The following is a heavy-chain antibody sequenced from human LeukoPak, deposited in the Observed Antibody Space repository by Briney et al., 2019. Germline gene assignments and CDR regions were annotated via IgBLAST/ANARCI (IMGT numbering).Heavy chain of an antibody. CDR3: ATETIGRHYDY. D-gene: IGHD1-14*01. CDR2: IGPTGTDR. CDR1: GFTFSSCG. V-gene: IGHV3-21*01. Sequence: KPGGSLRLSCAASGFTFSSCGFNWVRQAPGKGLEWVSSIGPTGTDRYYADSVRGRFTISRDNAKNSMYLQMDSLRDEDTAVYYYATETIGRHYDYWGQGTLLTVSS. J-gene: IGHJ4*02.